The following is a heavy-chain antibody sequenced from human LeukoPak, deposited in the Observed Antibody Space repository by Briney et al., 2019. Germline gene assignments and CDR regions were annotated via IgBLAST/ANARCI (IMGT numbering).Heavy chain of an antibody. CDR2: IYYSGST. J-gene: IGHJ5*02. V-gene: IGHV4-59*01. CDR1: GGSISSYY. Sequence: SETLSLTCTVSGGSISSYYWSWLRQPPGKGLEWIGYIYYSGSTNYNPSLKSRVTISVDTSKNQFSLKLSSVTAADTAVYYCARYSYDILTGYPKGWFDPWGQGTLVTVSS. D-gene: IGHD3-9*01. CDR3: ARYSYDILTGYPKGWFDP.